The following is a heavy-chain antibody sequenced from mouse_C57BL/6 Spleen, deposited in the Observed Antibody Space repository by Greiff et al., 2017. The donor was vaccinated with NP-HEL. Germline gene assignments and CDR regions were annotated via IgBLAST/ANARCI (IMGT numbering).Heavy chain of an antibody. CDR2: ISYSGST. Sequence: EVQLVESGPGMVKPSQSLSLTCTVTGYSITSGYDWHWIRHFPGNKLEWMGYISYSGSTNYNPSLKSRISITHDTSKNHFFLKLNSVTTEDTATYYCASYGSSPWFAYWGQGTLVTVSA. V-gene: IGHV3-1*01. CDR1: GYSITSGYD. J-gene: IGHJ3*01. CDR3: ASYGSSPWFAY. D-gene: IGHD1-1*01.